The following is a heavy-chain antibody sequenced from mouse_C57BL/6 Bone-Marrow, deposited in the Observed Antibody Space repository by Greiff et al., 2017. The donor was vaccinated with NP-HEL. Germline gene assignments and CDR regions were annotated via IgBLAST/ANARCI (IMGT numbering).Heavy chain of an antibody. J-gene: IGHJ1*03. V-gene: IGHV14-4*01. D-gene: IGHD1-1*01. CDR1: GFNIKDDY. Sequence: EVQLHQSGAELVRPGASVKLSCTASGFNIKDDYMHWVKQRPEQGLEWIGWIDPENGDTEYASKFQGKATITADTSSNTAYLQLSSLTSEDTAVYYCTTCYGSSYGYWYFDVWGTGTTVTVSS. CDR2: IDPENGDT. CDR3: TTCYGSSYGYWYFDV.